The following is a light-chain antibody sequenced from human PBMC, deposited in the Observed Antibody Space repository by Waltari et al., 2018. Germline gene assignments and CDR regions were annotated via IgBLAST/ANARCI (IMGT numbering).Light chain of an antibody. V-gene: IGLV2-23*02. J-gene: IGLJ3*02. CDR3: CSYAGRNSWV. Sequence: QSALTPPASVSGSPGQSITISCTGTSSDVGFYNLVSWYQQHPGKAPELVVYEVISRPSGGANRFSGSKSGNTAALTVSGLQAEDEADYYFCSYAGRNSWVFGGGTKLTVL. CDR1: SSDVGFYNL. CDR2: EVI.